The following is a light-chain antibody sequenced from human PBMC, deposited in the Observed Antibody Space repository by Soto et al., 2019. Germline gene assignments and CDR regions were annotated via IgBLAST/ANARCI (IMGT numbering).Light chain of an antibody. CDR1: QSVSSY. V-gene: IGKV3-11*01. J-gene: IGKJ1*01. CDR3: QHRIHWPWT. Sequence: DIVLTQSPATLSLSPGERASLSCWASQSVSSYLAWYQQKPGQAPRLLIYDASSRATGIPARFSGSGSGTDCPLTISSLEPEEVGVYYCQHRIHWPWTFVQGTKVEI. CDR2: DAS.